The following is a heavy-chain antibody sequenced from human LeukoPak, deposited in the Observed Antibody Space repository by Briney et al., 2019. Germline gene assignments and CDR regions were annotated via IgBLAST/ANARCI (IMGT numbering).Heavy chain of an antibody. J-gene: IGHJ5*02. Sequence: KTWETLSLTCTVSGDSISTYYWTWIRQPPGKGLEWIGYISDSGSTNYNPSLKSRVTISLDTSKNQFSLKLISLTAADPAAYYCARVEYGDYGWFDPWGQGTLVTVSS. CDR2: ISDSGST. CDR3: ARVEYGDYGWFDP. V-gene: IGHV4-59*01. CDR1: GDSISTYY. D-gene: IGHD4-17*01.